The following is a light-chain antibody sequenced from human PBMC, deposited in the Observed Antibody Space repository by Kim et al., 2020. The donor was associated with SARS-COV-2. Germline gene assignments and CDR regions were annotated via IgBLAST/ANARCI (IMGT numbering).Light chain of an antibody. CDR1: SSNIGKHP. CDR3: ASWDGSLNGPV. Sequence: QRLTISCSGTSSNIGKHPVSWYQHLPGRAPTLLIHYDDLLTSGVSKRFSASKSGTSASLAISGLQSEDEADYYCASWDGSLNGPVFGGGTQLTVL. V-gene: IGLV1-36*01. CDR2: YDD. J-gene: IGLJ2*01.